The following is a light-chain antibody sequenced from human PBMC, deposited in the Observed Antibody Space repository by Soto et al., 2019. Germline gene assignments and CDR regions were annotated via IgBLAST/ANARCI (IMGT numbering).Light chain of an antibody. J-gene: IGLJ1*01. Sequence: QLVLPQPPSVSGAPGQRVTISCTGSSSNIGAGYDVHWYQQLPGTAPKLLIYGNHNRPSGVPDRFSGSKSGTSASLAITGLQSEDEADYYCQSYDSSLRGFYVFGTGTKLTVL. V-gene: IGLV1-40*01. CDR2: GNH. CDR1: SSNIGAGYD. CDR3: QSYDSSLRGFYV.